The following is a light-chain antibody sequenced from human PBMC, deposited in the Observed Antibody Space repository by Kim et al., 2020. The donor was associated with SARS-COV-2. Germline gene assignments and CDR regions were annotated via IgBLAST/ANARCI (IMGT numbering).Light chain of an antibody. CDR1: QSVSSSY. V-gene: IGKV3-20*01. CDR2: GAS. CDR3: QQYGSSLSIT. J-gene: IGKJ5*01. Sequence: PAERDTLSCRGSQSVSSSYLAWYQQKPGQAPRLLIYGASSRATGIPDRFSGSSSGTDFTLTISRLEPEDFAVYYCQQYGSSLSITFGQGTRLEIK.